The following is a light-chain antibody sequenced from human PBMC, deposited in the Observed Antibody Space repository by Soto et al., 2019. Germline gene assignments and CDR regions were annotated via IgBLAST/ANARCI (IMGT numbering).Light chain of an antibody. Sequence: EIVLTQSPGTLSLSPGERATLSCRASQSVSSSYLAWYQQKPGQAPRLLIYDASRATGIPDSFSGSGSGTDFTLTITRLEPEDFAVYYCQHYGTSALFGPGTKVDI. V-gene: IGKV3-20*01. CDR3: QHYGTSAL. CDR1: QSVSSSY. CDR2: DAS. J-gene: IGKJ3*01.